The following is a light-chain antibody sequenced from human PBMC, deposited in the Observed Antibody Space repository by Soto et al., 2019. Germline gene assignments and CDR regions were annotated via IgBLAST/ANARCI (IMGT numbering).Light chain of an antibody. CDR1: QSIRGD. Sequence: EVVMTQSPATLSLSTGERATLSCRASQSIRGDLAWYQQKPGQAPRLLIYGASTRATGIPARFSGSGSGTDFGLIISSLLSEDFAVYYCQQYNQWPRTFGQGTKVDI. CDR3: QQYNQWPRT. J-gene: IGKJ1*01. CDR2: GAS. V-gene: IGKV3-15*01.